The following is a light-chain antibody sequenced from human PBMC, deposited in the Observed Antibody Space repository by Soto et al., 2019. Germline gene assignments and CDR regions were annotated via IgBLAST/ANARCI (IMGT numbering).Light chain of an antibody. Sequence: QSVLTQPPSASGTPGQRVTISCSGSRYNIGSNAVNWYQQLAGTAPKLLIYSNNLRPSGVPDRFSASKSGTSASLAISGLQSEDEADYCCATWDDSLNGLVFGGGTKLTVL. J-gene: IGLJ2*01. CDR2: SNN. CDR1: RYNIGSNA. CDR3: ATWDDSLNGLV. V-gene: IGLV1-44*01.